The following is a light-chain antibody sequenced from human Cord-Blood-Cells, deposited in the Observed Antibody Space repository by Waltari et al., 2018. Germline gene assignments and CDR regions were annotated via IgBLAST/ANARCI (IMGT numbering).Light chain of an antibody. CDR1: SSDVGGYNY. CDR3: SSYTSSSTYV. CDR2: DVN. J-gene: IGLJ1*01. Sequence: QSALTQPASVSGSPGQSITISCTGTSSDVGGYNYVSWYQQHPGKAPTLMIYDVNKRPSGVSNRFSGSKPDNAASLTISGLQAEDEADYYCSSYTSSSTYVFGTGSKVTVL. V-gene: IGLV2-14*01.